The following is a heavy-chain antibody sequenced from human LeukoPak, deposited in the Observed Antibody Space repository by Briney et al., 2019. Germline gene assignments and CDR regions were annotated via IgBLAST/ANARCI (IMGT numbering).Heavy chain of an antibody. Sequence: VKVSCKASGGTFSSYAISWVRQAPGQGLEWMGGIIPIFGTANYAQKFQGRVTITADESTSTAYMELSSLRSEDTAVYYCATGPDSGSSGWFAFDYWGQGTLVTVSS. V-gene: IGHV1-69*13. J-gene: IGHJ4*02. CDR3: ATGPDSGSSGWFAFDY. CDR2: IIPIFGTA. D-gene: IGHD6-19*01. CDR1: GGTFSSYA.